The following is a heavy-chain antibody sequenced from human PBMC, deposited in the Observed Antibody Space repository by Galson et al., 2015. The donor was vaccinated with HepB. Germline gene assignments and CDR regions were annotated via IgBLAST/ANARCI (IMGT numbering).Heavy chain of an antibody. CDR3: AREGSAHADAFDI. CDR1: GDSINSRNW. V-gene: IGHV4-4*02. Sequence: SETLSLTCAVSGDSINSRNWWSWVRQPPGQGLEWIGEIYNTGTTNYNPSLKSRVTMSMDKSKNDFSLKLNSVTAADTAVYYCAREGSAHADAFDIWGQGTMVIVSS. D-gene: IGHD2-15*01. J-gene: IGHJ3*02. CDR2: IYNTGTT.